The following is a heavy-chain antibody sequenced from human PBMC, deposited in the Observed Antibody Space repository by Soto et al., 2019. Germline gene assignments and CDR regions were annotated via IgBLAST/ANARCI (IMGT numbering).Heavy chain of an antibody. CDR3: ARYYYDSEFDY. J-gene: IGHJ4*02. CDR2: IYYSGST. Sequence: SETLSLTCTVSGGSISSGGYYWSWIRQHPGKGLEWIGYIYYSGSTYYNPPLKSRVTISVDTSKNQFSLKLSSVTAADTAVYYCARYYYDSEFDYWGQGTLVTVSS. V-gene: IGHV4-31*03. CDR1: GGSISSGGYY. D-gene: IGHD3-22*01.